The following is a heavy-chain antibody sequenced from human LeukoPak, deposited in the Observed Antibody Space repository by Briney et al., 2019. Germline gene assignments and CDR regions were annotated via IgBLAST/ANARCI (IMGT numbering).Heavy chain of an antibody. D-gene: IGHD6-13*01. J-gene: IGHJ5*02. Sequence: GESLKISCKGSRYSFTSYWIGWVRQMPGKGLEWMGIIYPGDSDTRYSPSFQGQVTISADKSISTAYLQWSSLKASDTAMYYCARSSSWYTNWFDPWGQGTLVTVSS. CDR3: ARSSSWYTNWFDP. V-gene: IGHV5-51*01. CDR2: IYPGDSDT. CDR1: RYSFTSYW.